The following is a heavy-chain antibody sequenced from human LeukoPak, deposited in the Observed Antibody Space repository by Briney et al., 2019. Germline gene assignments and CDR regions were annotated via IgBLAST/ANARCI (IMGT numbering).Heavy chain of an antibody. CDR3: ARGGSSSSWPFYY. D-gene: IGHD6-13*01. V-gene: IGHV4-59*01. J-gene: IGHJ4*02. Sequence: PSETLSLTCTVSGGSISSYYWSWIRQPPGKELEWIGYIHYSGSTNYNPSLKSQVTMSVDTSKNQFSLKLTSVTAADTAVYYCARGGSSSSWPFYYWGQGTLVTVSS. CDR1: GGSISSYY. CDR2: IHYSGST.